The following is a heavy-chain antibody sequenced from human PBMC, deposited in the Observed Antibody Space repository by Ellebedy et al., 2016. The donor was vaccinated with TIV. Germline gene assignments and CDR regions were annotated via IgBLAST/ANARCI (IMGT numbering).Heavy chain of an antibody. CDR2: INPSGGST. Sequence: ASVKVSCXASGYAFTSYQIHWVRQAPGQGLEWMGMINPSGGSTNYAQKFQGRVTITRDTSASTAYMELSSLRSEDTAVYYCARDLGYCSGGSCYGPHFDYWGQGTLVTVSS. J-gene: IGHJ4*02. D-gene: IGHD2-15*01. V-gene: IGHV1-46*01. CDR1: GYAFTSYQ. CDR3: ARDLGYCSGGSCYGPHFDY.